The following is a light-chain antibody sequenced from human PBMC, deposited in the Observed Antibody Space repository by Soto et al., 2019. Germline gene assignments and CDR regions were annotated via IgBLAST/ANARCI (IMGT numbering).Light chain of an antibody. V-gene: IGKV3-20*01. CDR1: QRFGSSN. CDR3: QQYGSSPQT. Sequence: EIVLTQSPGTLSLSPGERGTLSCRASQRFGSSNLAWYQQKPGQAPRLLIYSTSSRATGIPDRFSGSGSGTDFTLTISRLEPEDFAVYYCQQYGSSPQTFGQGTKVDIK. CDR2: STS. J-gene: IGKJ1*01.